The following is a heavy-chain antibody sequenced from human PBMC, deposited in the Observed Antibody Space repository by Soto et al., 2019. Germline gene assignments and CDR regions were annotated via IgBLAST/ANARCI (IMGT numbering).Heavy chain of an antibody. J-gene: IGHJ6*02. CDR2: IKSKTDGGTT. V-gene: IGHV3-15*01. CDR1: GFTFSNAW. Sequence: PGGSLILSCAASGFTFSNAWMSWVRQAPGKGLEWVGRIKSKTDGGTTDYAAPVKGRFTISRDDSKNTLYLQMNSLKTEDTAVYYCRNDYYYYGMDVWGQGTTVTV. CDR3: RNDYYYYGMDV.